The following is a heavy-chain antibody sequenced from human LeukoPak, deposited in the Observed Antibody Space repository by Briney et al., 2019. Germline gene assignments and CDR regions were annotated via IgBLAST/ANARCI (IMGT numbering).Heavy chain of an antibody. D-gene: IGHD6-19*01. J-gene: IGHJ6*02. CDR1: GYTFTSYA. CDR2: INAGNGNT. V-gene: IGHV1-3*01. CDR3: ALSSGWDYYYYYGMDV. Sequence: HRASVTVSCKASGYTFTSYAMHWVRQAPGQRLEWMGWINAGNGNTKYSQKFQGRVTITRDTSASTAYMELSSLRSEDTAVYYCALSSGWDYYYYYGMDVWGQGTTVTVSS.